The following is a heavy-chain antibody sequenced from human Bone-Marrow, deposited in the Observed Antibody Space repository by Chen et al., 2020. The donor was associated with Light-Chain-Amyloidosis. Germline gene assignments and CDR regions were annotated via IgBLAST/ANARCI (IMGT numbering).Heavy chain of an antibody. CDR2: IHSSGST. D-gene: IGHD3-16*02. CDR3: ARDPYDYVWGSYRPNNNWFDP. J-gene: IGHJ5*02. V-gene: IGHV4-39*07. Sequence: QLQLQESGPGLVKPSETLSLTCTVSGGSLSSSSYYWGWIRQPPGKGLEWIGSIHSSGSTYYNPSLKSRVTISVDTSKNQFSLKLSSVTAADTAVYYCARDPYDYVWGSYRPNNNWFDPWGQGTLVTVSS. CDR1: GGSLSSSSYY.